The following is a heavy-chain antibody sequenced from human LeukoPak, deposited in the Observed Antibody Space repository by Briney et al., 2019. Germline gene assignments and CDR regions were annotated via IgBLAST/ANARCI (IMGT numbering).Heavy chain of an antibody. V-gene: IGHV5-51*01. D-gene: IGHD2-15*01. CDR2: IYPGDSDT. Sequence: GESLKISCKDSGYSFTSYWIGWVRQMPGKGLEWMGIIYPGDSDTRYSPSFQGQVTISADKSISTAYLQWSSLKASDTAMYYCARHRGGDCSGGSCYGEFDYWGQGTLVTVSS. CDR1: GYSFTSYW. CDR3: ARHRGGDCSGGSCYGEFDY. J-gene: IGHJ4*02.